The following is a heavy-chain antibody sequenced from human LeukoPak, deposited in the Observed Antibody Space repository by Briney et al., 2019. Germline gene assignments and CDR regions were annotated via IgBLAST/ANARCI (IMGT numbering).Heavy chain of an antibody. D-gene: IGHD2-15*01. CDR2: IYHSGST. J-gene: IGHJ4*02. V-gene: IGHV4-38-2*01. CDR3: ARGRWAASDY. Sequence: SETLSLTCAVSGYSISSGYYWGWIRQPPGKGLEWIGSIYHSGSTYYNPSLKSRVTISVDTSKNQFSLKLSSVTAADTAVYYCARGRWAASDYWGQGTLVTVSS. CDR1: GYSISSGYY.